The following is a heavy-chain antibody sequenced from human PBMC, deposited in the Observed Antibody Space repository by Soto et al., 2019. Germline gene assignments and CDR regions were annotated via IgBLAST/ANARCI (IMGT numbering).Heavy chain of an antibody. CDR3: AKVGTAGRYYFDY. Sequence: GGSLRLSCAASGFTFSSYGMSWVRQAPGKGLEWVSGISSSGGNTYYADSVKGRFTISRDNSKDTLYLQMNSLRAEDTAVFYCAKVGTAGRYYFDYWGQGTLVTVSS. CDR2: ISSSGGNT. CDR1: GFTFSSYG. J-gene: IGHJ4*02. D-gene: IGHD6-25*01. V-gene: IGHV3-23*01.